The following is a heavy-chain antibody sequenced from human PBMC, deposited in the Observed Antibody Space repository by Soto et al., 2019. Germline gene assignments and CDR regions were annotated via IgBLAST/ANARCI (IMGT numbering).Heavy chain of an antibody. D-gene: IGHD3-22*01. CDR2: IDPSDSQT. CDR3: ARQIYDSDTGPNFQYYFDS. J-gene: IGHJ4*02. Sequence: PGESLKISCKGSGYSFAGYWITWVRQKPGKGLEWMGLIDPSDSQTYYSPSFRGHVTISVTKSITTVFLQWSSLSASDTAMYYCARQIYDSDTGPNFQYYFDSWGQGTPVTVSS. CDR1: GYSFAGYW. V-gene: IGHV5-10-1*01.